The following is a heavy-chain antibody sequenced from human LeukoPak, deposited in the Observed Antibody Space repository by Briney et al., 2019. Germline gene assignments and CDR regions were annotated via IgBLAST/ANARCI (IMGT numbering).Heavy chain of an antibody. CDR1: GFTFDDYG. Sequence: PGGSLRLSCAASGFTFDDYGMNWVRQAPGKGLEWVSSISSSSSYIYYADSVKGRFTISRDNAKNSLYLQMNSLRAEDTAVYYCARDGVGFSGAFDIWGQGTMVTVSS. J-gene: IGHJ3*02. V-gene: IGHV3-21*01. CDR2: ISSSSSYI. CDR3: ARDGVGFSGAFDI. D-gene: IGHD3-10*01.